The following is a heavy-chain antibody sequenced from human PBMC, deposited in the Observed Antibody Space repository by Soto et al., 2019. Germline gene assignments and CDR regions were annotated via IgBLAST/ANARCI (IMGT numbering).Heavy chain of an antibody. J-gene: IGHJ4*02. CDR3: ARRPGRTLDY. CDR1: GGSISSSNW. V-gene: IGHV4-4*02. D-gene: IGHD1-26*01. CDR2: IYHSGST. Sequence: QVQLQESGPGLVKPSGTLSLTCAVSGGSISSSNWWSWVRQPPGKGLEWIGEIYHSGSTNYNPSLKXXVXIXEDKSKNQFSLKLSSVTAADTAVYYCARRPGRTLDYWGQGTLVTVSS.